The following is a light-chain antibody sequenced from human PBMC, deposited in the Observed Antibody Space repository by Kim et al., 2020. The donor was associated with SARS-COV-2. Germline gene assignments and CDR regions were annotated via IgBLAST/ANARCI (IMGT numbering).Light chain of an antibody. CDR1: QSLVHSDGNTY. CDR3: MQGAHWPHI. J-gene: IGKJ4*01. V-gene: IGKV2-30*02. Sequence: PASISCRSSQSLVHSDGNTYLNWFHQRPGQSPRRLLYVVSKRDSEVPDRFSGSGSGTDFTLKISRVEAEDVGLYYCMQGAHWPHIFGGGTKVDIK. CDR2: VVS.